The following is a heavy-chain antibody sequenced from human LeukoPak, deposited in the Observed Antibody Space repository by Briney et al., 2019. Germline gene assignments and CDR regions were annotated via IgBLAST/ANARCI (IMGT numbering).Heavy chain of an antibody. CDR3: AKPNRYCSGGSCYAVDY. Sequence: GGSLRLSCAASGLTFSSYAMSWVRQAPGKGLEWVSAISGSGGSTYYADSVKGRFTISRDNSKNTLYLQMNSLRAEDTAVYYCAKPNRYCSGGSCYAVDYWGQGTLVTVSS. CDR2: ISGSGGST. V-gene: IGHV3-23*01. J-gene: IGHJ4*02. CDR1: GLTFSSYA. D-gene: IGHD2-15*01.